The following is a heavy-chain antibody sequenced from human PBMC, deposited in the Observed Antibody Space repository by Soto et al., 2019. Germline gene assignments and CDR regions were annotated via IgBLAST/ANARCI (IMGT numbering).Heavy chain of an antibody. J-gene: IGHJ4*02. CDR3: ARGSLAMDY. CDR2: VFPSGNT. Sequence: QVQLQESGPGLVKPSETLSLTCTVSGASLSNFYWSWIRQPAGKGLEWIGRVFPSGNTSYNPSLKSRVTMSIDSSKNQFSLTLNSVTAADTAVYYCARGSLAMDYWGQGTLVIVSS. V-gene: IGHV4-4*07. CDR1: GASLSNFY. D-gene: IGHD3-16*02.